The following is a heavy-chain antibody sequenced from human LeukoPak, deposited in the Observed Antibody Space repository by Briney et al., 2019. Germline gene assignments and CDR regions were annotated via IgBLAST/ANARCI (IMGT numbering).Heavy chain of an antibody. CDR3: AKGEIGYFDY. CDR1: GFTFSSYG. J-gene: IGHJ4*02. D-gene: IGHD1-26*01. V-gene: IGHV3-30*18. Sequence: GGSLRLPCAASGFTFSSYGMHWVRQAPGKGLEWVAVISYDGSNKYYADSVKGRFTISRDNSKNTLYLQMNSLRAEDTAVYYCAKGEIGYFDYWGQGTLVTVSS. CDR2: ISYDGSNK.